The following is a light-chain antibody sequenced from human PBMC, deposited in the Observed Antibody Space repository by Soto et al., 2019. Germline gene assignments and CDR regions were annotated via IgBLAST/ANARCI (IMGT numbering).Light chain of an antibody. V-gene: IGLV1-47*01. CDR2: FDS. CDR3: ATWDDSLSGPV. Sequence: QSVLTQPPSASGTPGQRVTISCSGATSNIGTNFVYWYQQFPGTAPKLLLYFDSQRPSGVPDRFSGSRSGTSASLAIRGLRPEDEADYHCATWDDSLSGPVFGGGTKVTVL. J-gene: IGLJ3*02. CDR1: TSNIGTNF.